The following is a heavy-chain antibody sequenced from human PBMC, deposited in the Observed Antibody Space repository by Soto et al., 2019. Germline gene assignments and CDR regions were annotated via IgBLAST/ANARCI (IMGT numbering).Heavy chain of an antibody. CDR2: INAGNGNT. CDR3: ARGPVGNTQWLIYYYYGMDV. D-gene: IGHD6-19*01. V-gene: IGHV1-3*01. CDR1: GYTFTSYA. Sequence: ASVKVSCKASGYTFTSYAMHWVRQAPGQRLEWMGWINAGNGNTKYSQKFQGRVTITRDTSASTAYMELGSLRSEDTAVYYCARGPVGNTQWLIYYYYGMDVWGQGTTVTVSS. J-gene: IGHJ6*02.